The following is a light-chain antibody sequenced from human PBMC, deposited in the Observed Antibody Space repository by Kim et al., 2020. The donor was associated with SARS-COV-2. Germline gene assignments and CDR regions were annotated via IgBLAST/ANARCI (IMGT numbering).Light chain of an antibody. CDR1: SSDVVGYNH. CDR3: ISYAGSTYV. J-gene: IGLJ1*01. Sequence: PGQPVTLSATGTSSDVVGYNHVSWYQQHPGKAPKRMIYEVSKRPSGVPDRFSGSKSGNAASLTVSGLQAEDEADYYCISYAGSTYVFGTGTKVTVL. CDR2: EVS. V-gene: IGLV2-8*01.